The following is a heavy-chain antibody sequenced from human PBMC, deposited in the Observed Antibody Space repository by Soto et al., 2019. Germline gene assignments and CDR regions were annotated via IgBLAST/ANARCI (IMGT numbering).Heavy chain of an antibody. CDR3: ARADPNYGDNQSTPDDAFDI. V-gene: IGHV4-30-4*01. CDR2: IYYSGST. Sequence: QVQLQESGPGLVEPSQTLSLTCTVSGGSISSGDYYWSWIRQPPGKGLEWIGYIYYSGSTYYNPSLKSRVTISVDTSKNQFSLKLSSVTAADTAVYYCARADPNYGDNQSTPDDAFDIWGQGTMVTVSS. D-gene: IGHD4-17*01. J-gene: IGHJ3*02. CDR1: GGSISSGDYY.